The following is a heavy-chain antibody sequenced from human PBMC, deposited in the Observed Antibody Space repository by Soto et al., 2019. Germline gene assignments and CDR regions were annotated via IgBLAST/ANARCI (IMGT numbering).Heavy chain of an antibody. Sequence: SETLSLTCTVSGGSVSSGSYYWSWIRQPPGKGLEWIGYIYYSGSTNYNPSLKSRVTISVDTSKNQFSLKLSSVTAADTAVYYCARDAVAGIDYWGQGTLVTVSS. CDR1: GGSVSSGSYY. J-gene: IGHJ4*02. CDR3: ARDAVAGIDY. CDR2: IYYSGST. D-gene: IGHD6-19*01. V-gene: IGHV4-61*01.